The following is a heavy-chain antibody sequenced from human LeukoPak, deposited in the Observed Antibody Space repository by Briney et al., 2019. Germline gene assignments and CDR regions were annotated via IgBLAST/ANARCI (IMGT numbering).Heavy chain of an antibody. CDR3: VGGYQDF. Sequence: GGSLRLSCAASGFTFSSSWMHWVRQAPGKELVWVSRITRDGSSTTYADYVKGRFTISRDNSKNTLYLQMNSLRAEDTAVYYCVGGYQDFWGQGTLVTVSS. D-gene: IGHD1-26*01. V-gene: IGHV3-74*01. CDR1: GFTFSSSW. CDR2: ITRDGSST. J-gene: IGHJ4*02.